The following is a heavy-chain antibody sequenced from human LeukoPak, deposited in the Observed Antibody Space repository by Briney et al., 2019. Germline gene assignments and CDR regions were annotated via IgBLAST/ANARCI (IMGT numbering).Heavy chain of an antibody. J-gene: IGHJ6*03. Sequence: GGSLRLSCAVSGFTFSSYAMSWVRQAPGKGLDWVSAVSGSGGYTDYADSVKGRFTVSRDNSKNTLYLQMDSLRAEDTAVYYCAKAGSGWINPYYYMDVWGKGTTVTVS. D-gene: IGHD3-3*01. CDR3: AKAGSGWINPYYYMDV. CDR2: VSGSGGYT. CDR1: GFTFSSYA. V-gene: IGHV3-23*01.